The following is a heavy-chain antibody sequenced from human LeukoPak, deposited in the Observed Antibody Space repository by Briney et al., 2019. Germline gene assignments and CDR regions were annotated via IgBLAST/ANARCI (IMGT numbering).Heavy chain of an antibody. V-gene: IGHV3-66*01. CDR2: ICSGGST. CDR3: ARDLSYGPGVWFDP. CDR1: GFTVSSNY. J-gene: IGHJ5*02. D-gene: IGHD2-21*01. Sequence: GGSLRLSCAASGFTVSSNYMSWVRQAPGKGLEWVSVICSGGSTYYADSVKGRFTISRDNSKNTLYLQMNSLRAEDTAVYYCARDLSYGPGVWFDPWGQGTLVTVSS.